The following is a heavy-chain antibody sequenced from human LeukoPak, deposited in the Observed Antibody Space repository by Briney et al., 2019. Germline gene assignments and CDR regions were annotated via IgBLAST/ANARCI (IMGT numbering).Heavy chain of an antibody. V-gene: IGHV1-2*02. CDR3: ARGYYDILTGYYNPFDY. Sequence: ASVKVSCKASGYTFTGYYMHWVRQAPGQGLEWMGWINPNSGGTNYAQKFQGRVTMARDTSISTAYMELSRLRSDDTAVYYCARGYYDILTGYYNPFDYWGQGTLVTVSS. J-gene: IGHJ4*02. CDR2: INPNSGGT. CDR1: GYTFTGYY. D-gene: IGHD3-9*01.